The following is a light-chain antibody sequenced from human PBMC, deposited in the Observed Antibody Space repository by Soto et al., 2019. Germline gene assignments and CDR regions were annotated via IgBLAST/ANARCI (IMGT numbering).Light chain of an antibody. V-gene: IGLV1-44*01. CDR1: YSNIGTHT. J-gene: IGLJ3*02. Sequence: QSVLTQPPSASGTPGQRVTISCSGTYSNIGTHTVNWYRQLPGTAPKVVIYNDNQRPSGVPDRFSGSKSGTSASLAISGPQSEDEADYYCAAWDDSLSGWMFGGGTKLTVL. CDR2: NDN. CDR3: AAWDDSLSGWM.